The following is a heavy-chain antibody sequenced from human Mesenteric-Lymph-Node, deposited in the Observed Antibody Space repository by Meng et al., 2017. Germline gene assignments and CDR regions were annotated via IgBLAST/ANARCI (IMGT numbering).Heavy chain of an antibody. CDR1: DGSNWSGEYY. V-gene: IGHV4-30-4*01. CDR3: AREGRSHQVGVSVY. Sequence: HRQEAGPGPWSPYQTLALTATGSDGSNWSGEYYWSWIRQPPGKGPEWIGYIHNRGSTHYNPSLKSRVTISVDTSKNQFSLKLRFVTAADTAVYYCAREGRSHQVGVSVYWGQGNLVTVSS. CDR2: IHNRGST. D-gene: IGHD2-21*01. J-gene: IGHJ4*02.